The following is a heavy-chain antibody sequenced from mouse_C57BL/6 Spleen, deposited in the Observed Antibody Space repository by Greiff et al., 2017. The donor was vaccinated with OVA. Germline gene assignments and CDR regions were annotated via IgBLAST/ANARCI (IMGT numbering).Heavy chain of an antibody. D-gene: IGHD2-4*01. CDR3: ARRAYDYDVFAY. Sequence: VQLQQSGPELVKPGASVKISCKASGYAFSSSWMNWVKQRPGKGLEWIGRIYPGDGDTNYNGKFKGKATLTADKSSSTAYMQLSSLTSEDSAVYFCARRAYDYDVFAYWGQGTLVTVSA. CDR2: IYPGDGDT. CDR1: GYAFSSSW. J-gene: IGHJ3*01. V-gene: IGHV1-82*01.